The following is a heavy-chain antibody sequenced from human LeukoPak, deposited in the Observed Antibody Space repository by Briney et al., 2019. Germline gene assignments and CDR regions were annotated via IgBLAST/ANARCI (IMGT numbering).Heavy chain of an antibody. CDR3: AGGPYCSSTSCYYNWFDP. V-gene: IGHV1-69*05. Sequence: GASVKVSCKASGGTFSSYAISWVRQAPGQGLEWMGGIIPIFGTANYAQKLQGRVTITTDESTSTAYMELSSLRSEDTAVYYCAGGPYCSSTSCYYNWFDPWGQGTLVTVSS. CDR2: IIPIFGTA. D-gene: IGHD2-2*01. CDR1: GGTFSSYA. J-gene: IGHJ5*02.